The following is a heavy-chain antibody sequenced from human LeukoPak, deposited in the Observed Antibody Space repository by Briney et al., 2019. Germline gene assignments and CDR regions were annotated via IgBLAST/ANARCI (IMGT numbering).Heavy chain of an antibody. D-gene: IGHD5-12*01. CDR3: AKDRDIVATTLYNWFDP. V-gene: IGHV3-30*04. J-gene: IGHJ5*02. CDR2: ISYDGSNK. Sequence: GRSLRLSCAASGFTFSSYAMHWVRQAPGKGLEWVAVISYDGSNKYYADSVKGRFTISRDNSKNTLYLQMNSLRAEDTAVYYCAKDRDIVATTLYNWFDPWGQGTLVTVSS. CDR1: GFTFSSYA.